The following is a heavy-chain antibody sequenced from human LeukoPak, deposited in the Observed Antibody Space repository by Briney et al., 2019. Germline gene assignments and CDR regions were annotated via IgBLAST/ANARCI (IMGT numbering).Heavy chain of an antibody. CDR1: GGPLSRGDYY. D-gene: IGHD5-12*01. CDR2: IYYSGST. CDR3: ARSGYDSGHFDY. V-gene: IGHV4-30-4*01. Sequence: PSEPLSLTCTVSGGPLSRGDYYWRCIRPPPGRGLEWIGYIYYSGSTYYNPSLKSRVTISVDTSKNQFSLKLSSVAAADTAVYYCARSGYDSGHFDYWGQGTLVTVSS. J-gene: IGHJ4*02.